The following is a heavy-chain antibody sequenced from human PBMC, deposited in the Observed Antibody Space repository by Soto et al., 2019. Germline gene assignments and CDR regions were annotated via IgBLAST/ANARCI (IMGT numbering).Heavy chain of an antibody. Sequence: GASVKVSCKAFGYRFTSYGIGWARQAPGQGLEWMGWINAYNGNTNYAQNFQGRVTLTTDTSTSTAYMELRSLRSDDTAVYYCARDGSERRYYRVSGQNWFDPWGRGTLVTV. CDR3: ARDGSERRYYRVSGQNWFDP. V-gene: IGHV1-18*01. J-gene: IGHJ5*02. CDR2: INAYNGNT. CDR1: GYRFTSYG. D-gene: IGHD3-10*01.